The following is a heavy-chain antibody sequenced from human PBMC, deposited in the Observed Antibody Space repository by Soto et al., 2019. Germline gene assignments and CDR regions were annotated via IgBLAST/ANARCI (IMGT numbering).Heavy chain of an antibody. CDR3: ARVNYYYDSSGYPPQGFDP. CDR2: ISSSGSTI. Sequence: PGGSLRLSCAASGFTFSDYYMSWIRQAPGKGQEWVSYISSSGSTIYYADSVKGRFTISRDNAKNSLYLQMNSLRAEDTAVYYYARVNYYYDSSGYPPQGFDPWGQGTLVTVSS. D-gene: IGHD3-22*01. V-gene: IGHV3-11*01. CDR1: GFTFSDYY. J-gene: IGHJ5*02.